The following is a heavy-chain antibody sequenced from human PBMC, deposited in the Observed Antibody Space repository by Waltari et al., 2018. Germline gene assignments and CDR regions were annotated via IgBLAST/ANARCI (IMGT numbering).Heavy chain of an antibody. Sequence: QVQLQESGPGLVRPSETLSLTCTVSGGSVRSNYWNWIRQSPGMGLEWIGYISYIGSPNYNPPLRGRVTISLDTTKNQFSLNLESVTAADTAVYYCARDRGGQIWFDSWGQGTLVPVSS. J-gene: IGHJ5*01. D-gene: IGHD3-16*01. CDR1: GGSVRSNY. CDR3: ARDRGGQIWFDS. CDR2: ISYIGSP. V-gene: IGHV4-59*02.